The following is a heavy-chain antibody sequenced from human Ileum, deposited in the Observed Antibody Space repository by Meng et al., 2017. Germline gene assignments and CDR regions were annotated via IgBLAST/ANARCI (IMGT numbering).Heavy chain of an antibody. J-gene: IGHJ4*02. CDR1: GYTFTSYG. CDR3: ARGPYCSSTSCYGLRAFDI. V-gene: IGHV1-18*01. CDR2: ISAYNGNT. D-gene: IGHD2-2*01. Sequence: ASAKVSCKASGYTFTSYGISWVRQAPGQGLEWMGWISAYNGNTNYAQKLQGRVTMTTDTSTSTAYMELRSLRSDDTAVYYCARGPYCSSTSCYGLRAFDIWGQGTLVTVSS.